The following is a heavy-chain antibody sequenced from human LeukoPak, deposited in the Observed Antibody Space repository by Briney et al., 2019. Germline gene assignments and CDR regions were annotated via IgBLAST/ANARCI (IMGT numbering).Heavy chain of an antibody. Sequence: PGGSLRLSCAASGFTFSSYAMHWVRQAPGRGLEWVAVISYDGSNKYYADSVKGRFTISRDNSKNTLFLQINSLRAEDTPVYYCARDFLRGQLVRAQFSWFDPWGQGTLVTVSS. J-gene: IGHJ5*02. V-gene: IGHV3-30*14. CDR1: GFTFSSYA. D-gene: IGHD6-6*01. CDR3: ARDFLRGQLVRAQFSWFDP. CDR2: ISYDGSNK.